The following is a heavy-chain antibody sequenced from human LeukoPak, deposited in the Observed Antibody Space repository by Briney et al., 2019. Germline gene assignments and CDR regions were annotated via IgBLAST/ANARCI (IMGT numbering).Heavy chain of an antibody. CDR2: ISAYNGNT. D-gene: IGHD6-19*01. J-gene: IGHJ4*02. CDR3: ASEGGIAVAGTMGY. Sequence: GASVKVSCKASGYTFTSYGISLVRQAPGQGLEWMGWISAYNGNTNYAQKLQGRVTMTTDTSTSTAYMELRSLRSDDTAVYYCASEGGIAVAGTMGYWGQGTLVTVSS. V-gene: IGHV1-18*01. CDR1: GYTFTSYG.